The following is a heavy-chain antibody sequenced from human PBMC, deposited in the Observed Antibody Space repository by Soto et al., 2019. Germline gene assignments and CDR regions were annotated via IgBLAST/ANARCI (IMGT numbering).Heavy chain of an antibody. D-gene: IGHD3-3*01. J-gene: IGHJ6*02. CDR2: ISYDGSNK. CDR3: AKVAYYDFWSGYYSGFDYYYYGMDV. Sequence: GGSLRLSCAASGFTFSSYGMHWVRQAPGKGLEWVAVISYDGSNKYYADSVKGRFTISRDNSKNTPYLQMNSLRAEDTAVYYCAKVAYYDFWSGYYSGFDYYYYGMDVWGQGTTVTVSS. V-gene: IGHV3-30*18. CDR1: GFTFSSYG.